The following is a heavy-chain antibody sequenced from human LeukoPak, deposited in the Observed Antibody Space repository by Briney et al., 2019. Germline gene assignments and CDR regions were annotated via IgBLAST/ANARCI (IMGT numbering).Heavy chain of an antibody. CDR1: GFTFDDYA. J-gene: IGHJ4*02. D-gene: IGHD6-19*01. CDR3: AKVFSSGCDY. V-gene: IGHV3-9*01. CDR2: ISWNSGSI. Sequence: GRSLRLSCAASGFTFDDYAMHWVRQAPGKGLEWVSGISWNSGSIGYADSVKGRFTISRDNAKNSLYLQMNSLRAEDTALYYCAKVFSSGCDYWGQGTPVTVSS.